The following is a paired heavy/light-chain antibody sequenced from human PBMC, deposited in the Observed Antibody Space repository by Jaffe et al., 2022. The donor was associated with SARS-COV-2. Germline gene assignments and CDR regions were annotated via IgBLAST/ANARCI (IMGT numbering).Heavy chain of an antibody. J-gene: IGHJ6*02. CDR3: ARERGGGKLRYFDKTGGMDV. V-gene: IGHV1-69*01. Sequence: QVQLVQSGAEVKKPGSSVKVSCKASGGTFSSYAISWVRQAPGQGLEWMGGIIPIFGTANYAQKFQGRVTITADESTSTAYMELSSLRSEDTAVYYCARERGGGKLRYFDKTGGMDVWGQGTTVTVSS. CDR2: IIPIFGTA. CDR1: GGTFSSYA. D-gene: IGHD3-9*01.
Light chain of an antibody. CDR1: QSLLHSNGYNY. J-gene: IGKJ1*01. CDR3: MQALQTPLA. Sequence: DIVMTQSPLSLPVTPGEPASISCRSSQSLLHSNGYNYLDWYLQKPGQSPQLLIYLGSNRASGVPDRFSGSGSGTDFTLKISRVEAEDVGVYYCMQALQTPLAFGQGTKVEIK. V-gene: IGKV2-28*01. CDR2: LGS.